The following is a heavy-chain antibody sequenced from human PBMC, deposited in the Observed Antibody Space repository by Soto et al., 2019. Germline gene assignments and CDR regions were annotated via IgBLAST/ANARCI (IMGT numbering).Heavy chain of an antibody. J-gene: IGHJ4*02. CDR1: GDSTSNYY. CDR3: ACLRGKRGSPIDY. V-gene: IGHV4-59*01. D-gene: IGHD2-15*01. Sequence: SETLSLTCIIPGDSTSNYYWSWIRQSPVKGLEWIGYISYSGNTNYNPSLKSSVTISVDTSKDQLSLKVTSVTAADTAMYYCACLRGKRGSPIDYWGQGPKVTVSS. CDR2: ISYSGNT.